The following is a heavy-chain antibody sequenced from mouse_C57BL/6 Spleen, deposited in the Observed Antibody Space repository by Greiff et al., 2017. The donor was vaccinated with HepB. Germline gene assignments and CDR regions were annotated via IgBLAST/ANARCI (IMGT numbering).Heavy chain of an antibody. CDR2: ISSGSSTI. J-gene: IGHJ2*01. CDR3: ATLGLDY. Sequence: EVQGVESGGGLVKPGGSLKLSCAASGFTFSDYGMHWVRQAPEKGLEWVAYISSGSSTIYYADTVEGRFTISRDNAKNTLFLQMTSLRSEDTAMYYCATLGLDYWGQGTTLTVSS. V-gene: IGHV5-17*01. CDR1: GFTFSDYG. D-gene: IGHD4-1*01.